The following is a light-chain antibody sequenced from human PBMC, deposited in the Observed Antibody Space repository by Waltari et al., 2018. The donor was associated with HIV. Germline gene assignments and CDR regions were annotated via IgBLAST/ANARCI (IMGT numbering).Light chain of an antibody. CDR3: GTWDSSLSAGV. Sequence: QSVLTQPPSVSAAPGQKVTISCSGTNSTIGNTYVSWYQQLPGSAPKLLIYDNNKRPSGIPDRFSGSKSGTSATLGITGLQTGDEADYYCGTWDSSLSAGVFGGGTKVTVL. CDR1: NSTIGNTY. J-gene: IGLJ2*01. V-gene: IGLV1-51*01. CDR2: DNN.